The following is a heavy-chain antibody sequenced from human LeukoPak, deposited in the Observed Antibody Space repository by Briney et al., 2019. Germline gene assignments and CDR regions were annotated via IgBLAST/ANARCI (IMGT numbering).Heavy chain of an antibody. V-gene: IGHV3-30*02. D-gene: IGHD3-16*01. J-gene: IGHJ4*02. CDR1: GFTFSSYG. Sequence: PGGSLRLSCAVSGFTFSSYGMHWVRQAPGKGLQWVAFIRYDGSNKYCADSVKGRFTISRDNSKNTLYLQMNSLRAEDTAVYYCARRGPMITFGGVIGSFDYWGQGTLVTVSS. CDR2: IRYDGSNK. CDR3: ARRGPMITFGGVIGSFDY.